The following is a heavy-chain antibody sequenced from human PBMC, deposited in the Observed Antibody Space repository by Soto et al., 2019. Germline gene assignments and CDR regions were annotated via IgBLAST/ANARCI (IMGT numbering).Heavy chain of an antibody. Sequence: DVQLVESGGGLVRPGGSLRLSCAASGFTFRNAWMNWVRQAPGKGLEWVGRVKSRTDGGAADYAAPVKGRFTISRDDSRNTLSLQMNSLKSEDTAVYYCTTDRNYDYIWGTYRYFAYWGQGTLVTVSS. V-gene: IGHV3-15*07. CDR1: GFTFRNAW. J-gene: IGHJ1*01. CDR2: VKSRTDGGAA. CDR3: TTDRNYDYIWGTYRYFAY. D-gene: IGHD3-16*02.